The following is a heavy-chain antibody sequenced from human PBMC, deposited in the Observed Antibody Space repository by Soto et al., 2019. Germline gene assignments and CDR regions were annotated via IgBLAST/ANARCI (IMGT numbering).Heavy chain of an antibody. Sequence: ASVKVSCKASGYTFTTHAMHWVRQAPGQSLEWMGWINGGTGQTKHSQRFQGRVNITRDTSASTAYMELSSLRSEDTAVYYCARGRGMEENYYYYGLDIWGQGTTVTVSS. CDR3: ARGRGMEENYYYYGLDI. D-gene: IGHD1-1*01. V-gene: IGHV1-3*01. CDR2: INGGTGQT. J-gene: IGHJ6*02. CDR1: GYTFTTHA.